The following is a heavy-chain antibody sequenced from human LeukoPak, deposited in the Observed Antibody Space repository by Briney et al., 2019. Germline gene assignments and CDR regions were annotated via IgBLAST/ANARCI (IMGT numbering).Heavy chain of an antibody. J-gene: IGHJ5*02. Sequence: ASVKVSCKASGYSFTSHYMHWVRQAPGQGLEWMGLINPRGTSTIYAEKFQGRVTMTRDTSISTAYMELSRLRSDDTAVYYCAREGYCSGGSCSNWFDPWGQGTLVTVSS. D-gene: IGHD2-15*01. CDR1: GYSFTSHY. CDR3: AREGYCSGGSCSNWFDP. CDR2: INPRGTST. V-gene: IGHV1-2*02.